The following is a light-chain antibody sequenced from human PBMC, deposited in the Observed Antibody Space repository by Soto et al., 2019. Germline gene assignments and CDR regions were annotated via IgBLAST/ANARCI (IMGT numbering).Light chain of an antibody. V-gene: IGKV3D-20*02. Sequence: PCILTRYPRHNVTLTSERRQRISSSFLAWYQQKPGQAPRLLIYGASSWATGIPERFSGSGSGTDFTLTISSLEPEDFAVYYCQQSSSWPLTFGPGTKVDI. CDR3: QQSSSWPLT. CDR1: QRISSSF. CDR2: GAS. J-gene: IGKJ3*01.